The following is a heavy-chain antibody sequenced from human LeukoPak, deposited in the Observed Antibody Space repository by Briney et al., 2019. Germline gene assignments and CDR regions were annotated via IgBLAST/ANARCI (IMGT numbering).Heavy chain of an antibody. D-gene: IGHD3-3*01. CDR3: ARGLRFLEWLPIRNWFDP. CDR2: LNTNSGDT. Sequence: ASVKVCCKASGYTFTSYNINWVRQATGQGLEWMGWLNTNSGDTGYAQKFQGRVTMTRNTSISTAYMELSSLRSEDTAVYYCARGLRFLEWLPIRNWFDPWGQGTLVTVSS. J-gene: IGHJ5*02. V-gene: IGHV1-8*01. CDR1: GYTFTSYN.